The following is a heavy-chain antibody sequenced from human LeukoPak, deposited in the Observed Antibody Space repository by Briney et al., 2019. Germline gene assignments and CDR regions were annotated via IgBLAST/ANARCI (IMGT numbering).Heavy chain of an antibody. V-gene: IGHV3-30-3*01. CDR1: GFTFSSYA. D-gene: IGHD3-3*01. J-gene: IGHJ3*02. CDR3: ARDYDFLGGYPQGLFDI. CDR2: ISYDGSNK. Sequence: PGGSLRLSCAASGFTFSSYAMHWVRQAPGKGLEWVAVISYDGSNKYYADSVKGRFTISRDNSKNTLYLQMNSLRAEDTAVYYCARDYDFLGGYPQGLFDIWGQGTMVTVSS.